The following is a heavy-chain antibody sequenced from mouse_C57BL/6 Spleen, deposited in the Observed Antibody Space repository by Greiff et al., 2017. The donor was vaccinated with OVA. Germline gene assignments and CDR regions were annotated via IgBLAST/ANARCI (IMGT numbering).Heavy chain of an antibody. CDR2: ISSGSSTI. CDR3: AKGGYYGSSHWYFDV. J-gene: IGHJ1*03. CDR1: GFTFSDYG. D-gene: IGHD1-1*01. V-gene: IGHV5-17*01. Sequence: EVKVVESGGGLVKPGGSLKLSCAASGFTFSDYGMHWVRQAPEKGLEWVAYISSGSSTIYYADTVKGRFTISRDNAKNTLFLQMTSLRSEDTAMYYCAKGGYYGSSHWYFDVWGTGTTVTVSS.